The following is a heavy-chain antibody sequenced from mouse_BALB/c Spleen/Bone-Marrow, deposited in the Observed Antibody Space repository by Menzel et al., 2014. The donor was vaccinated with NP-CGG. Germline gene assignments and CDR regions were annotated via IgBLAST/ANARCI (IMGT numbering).Heavy chain of an antibody. D-gene: IGHD2-3*01. CDR1: GYAFSSSW. CDR3: ARSDGYRVMDY. V-gene: IGHV1-82*01. CDR2: IYPGDGDI. Sequence: QVQLQQSGPELVKPGASVKISCKASGYAFSSSWLNWVKQRPGQGLEWIGRIYPGDGDINYNGKFKGKATLTADKSSSTAYMQLSSLTSVDSAVYFCARSDGYRVMDYWGQGTSVTVSS. J-gene: IGHJ4*01.